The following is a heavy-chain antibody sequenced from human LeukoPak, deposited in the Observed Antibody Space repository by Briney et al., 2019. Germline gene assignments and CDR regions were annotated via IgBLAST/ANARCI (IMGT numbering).Heavy chain of an antibody. J-gene: IGHJ4*02. Sequence: SETLSLTCAVYGGSFSGYYWSWIRQPPGKGLEWIGEINHSGSTNYNPSLKSRVTISVDTSKNQFSLKLSSVTAADTAVYYCARRPHNWGFDYWGQGTLVTVSS. CDR3: ARRPHNWGFDY. V-gene: IGHV4-34*01. CDR1: GGSFSGYY. CDR2: INHSGST. D-gene: IGHD7-27*01.